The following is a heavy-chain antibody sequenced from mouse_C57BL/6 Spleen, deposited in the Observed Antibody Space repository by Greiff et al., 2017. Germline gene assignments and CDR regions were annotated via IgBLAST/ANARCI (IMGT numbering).Heavy chain of an antibody. CDR2: IDPSDSYT. J-gene: IGHJ2*01. Sequence: VQLQQPGAELVRPGTSVKLSCKASGYTFTSYWMHWVKQRPGQGLEWIGVIDPSDSYTNYNPKFKGRATLTVDTSSSTAYVLLSRLTFEDSAVYYCGRGGGLNGNYDYFDGRGQGTTRTGSS. V-gene: IGHV1-59*01. CDR3: GRGGGLNGNYDYFDG. CDR1: GYTFTSYW. D-gene: IGHD2-1*01.